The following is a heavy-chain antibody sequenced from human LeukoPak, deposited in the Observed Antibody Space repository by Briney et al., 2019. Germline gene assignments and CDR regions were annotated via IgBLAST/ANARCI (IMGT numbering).Heavy chain of an antibody. Sequence: ASVKVSCKASGYTFTSYGISWVRQAPGQGGEWMGWISAYNGNTNYAQKLQGRVTMTTDTFTSTAYMELRSLRSDDTAVYYCARSLYYYDSSGSNWFDPWGQGTLVTVSS. J-gene: IGHJ5*02. V-gene: IGHV1-18*01. D-gene: IGHD3-22*01. CDR3: ARSLYYYDSSGSNWFDP. CDR1: GYTFTSYG. CDR2: ISAYNGNT.